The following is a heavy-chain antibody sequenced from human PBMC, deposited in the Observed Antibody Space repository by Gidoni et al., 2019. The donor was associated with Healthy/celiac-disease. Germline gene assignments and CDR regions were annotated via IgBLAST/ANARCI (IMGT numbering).Heavy chain of an antibody. V-gene: IGHV4-30-4*01. CDR1: GGSISSGDYY. CDR3: ARDNPIVVVPAASRTTNRRSGGAWFDP. D-gene: IGHD2-2*01. CDR2: IYYSGST. J-gene: IGHJ5*02. Sequence: QVQLQESGPGLVKPSQTLSLTCTVSGGSISSGDYYWSWIRQPPGKGLEWIGYIYYSGSTYYNPSLKSRVTISVDTSKNQFSLKLSSVTAADTAVYYCARDNPIVVVPAASRTTNRRSGGAWFDPWGQGTLVTVSS.